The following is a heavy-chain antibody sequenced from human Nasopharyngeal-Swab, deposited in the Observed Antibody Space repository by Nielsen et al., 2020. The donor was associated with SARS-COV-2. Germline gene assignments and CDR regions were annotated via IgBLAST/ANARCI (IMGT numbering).Heavy chain of an antibody. CDR1: GFTFSSYW. J-gene: IGHJ4*02. V-gene: IGHV3-7*01. D-gene: IGHD3-3*01. Sequence: GESLKISCAASGFTFSSYWMSWVRQAPGKGLEWVANIKQDGSEKYYVDSVKGRFTISRDNAKNSLYLQMNSLRAEDTAVYYCAREVDLEWLFYFDYWGQGTLVTVSS. CDR3: AREVDLEWLFYFDY. CDR2: IKQDGSEK.